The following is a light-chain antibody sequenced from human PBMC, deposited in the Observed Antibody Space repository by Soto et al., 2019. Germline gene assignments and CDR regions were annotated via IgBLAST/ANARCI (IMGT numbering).Light chain of an antibody. CDR3: QHET. CDR1: QSVSSSY. CDR2: GAS. Sequence: EIVLPQSPGTLSLSPGERATLSCRASQSVSSSYLAWYQQKPGQAPRLLIYGASSRATGIPDRFSGSGSGTDFTLTISRLEPEDFAVYYCQHETFGQGTKVEIK. J-gene: IGKJ1*01. V-gene: IGKV3-20*01.